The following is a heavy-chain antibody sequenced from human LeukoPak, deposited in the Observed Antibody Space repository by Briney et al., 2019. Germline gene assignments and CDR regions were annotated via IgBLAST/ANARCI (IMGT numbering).Heavy chain of an antibody. CDR2: ISSSSSYI. J-gene: IGHJ6*02. D-gene: IGHD3-16*01. CDR1: GFTFGSYS. CDR3: ARDFGDGRVFAYYYYYGMDV. V-gene: IGHV3-21*01. Sequence: GGSLRLSCAASGFTFGSYSMNWVRQAPGKGLEWVSSISSSSSYIYYADSVKGRFTISRDNAKNSLYLQMNSLRAEDTAVYYCARDFGDGRVFAYYYYYGMDVWGQGTTVTVSS.